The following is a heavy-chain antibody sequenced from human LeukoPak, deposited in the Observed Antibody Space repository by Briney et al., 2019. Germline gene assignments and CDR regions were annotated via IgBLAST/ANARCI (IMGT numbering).Heavy chain of an antibody. Sequence: PSETLSLTCTVSGGSISSSSYYWGWIRQPPGKGLEWIGSIYYSGSTYYNPSLKSRVTISVDTSENQFSLKLSSVTAADTAVYYCAREERGFMIVGERYFQHWGQGTLVTVSS. V-gene: IGHV4-39*07. CDR2: IYYSGST. J-gene: IGHJ1*01. CDR3: AREERGFMIVGERYFQH. D-gene: IGHD3-22*01. CDR1: GGSISSSSYY.